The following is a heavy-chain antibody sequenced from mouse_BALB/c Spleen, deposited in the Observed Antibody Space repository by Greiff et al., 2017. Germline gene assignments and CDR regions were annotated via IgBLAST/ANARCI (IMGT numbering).Heavy chain of an antibody. J-gene: IGHJ2*01. Sequence: QVHVKQSGAELAKPGASVKMSCKASGYTFTSYWMHWVKQRPGQGLEWIGYINPSTGYTEYNQKFKDKATLTADKSSSTAYMQLSSLTSEDSAVYYCARPGLLGYYFDYWGQGTTLTVSS. CDR1: GYTFTSYW. D-gene: IGHD2-1*01. V-gene: IGHV1-7*01. CDR3: ARPGLLGYYFDY. CDR2: INPSTGYT.